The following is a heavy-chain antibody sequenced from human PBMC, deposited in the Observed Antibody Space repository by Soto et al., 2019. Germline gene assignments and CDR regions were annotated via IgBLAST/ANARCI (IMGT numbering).Heavy chain of an antibody. CDR2: IYWDDDK. Sequence: QITLKESGPTLVRPAQTLTLTCDFSGFSLSTYHMGVAWIRQPPGKALEWLALIYWDDDKRYSPSLKDRLAISKHTSSNQLVLTITNMDPGDTATYFCAHAGDYDLLTFDHWGPGTLVTVSS. CDR1: GFSLSTYHMG. D-gene: IGHD4-17*01. CDR3: AHAGDYDLLTFDH. V-gene: IGHV2-5*02. J-gene: IGHJ4*02.